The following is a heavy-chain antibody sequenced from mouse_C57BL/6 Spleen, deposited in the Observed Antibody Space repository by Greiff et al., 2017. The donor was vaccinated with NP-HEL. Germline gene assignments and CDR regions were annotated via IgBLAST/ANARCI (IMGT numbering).Heavy chain of an antibody. J-gene: IGHJ3*01. Sequence: QVQLKESGAELVKPGASVKISCKASGYAFSSYWMNWVKQRPGKGLEWIGQIYPGDGDTNYNGKFKGKATLTADKSSSTAYMQLSSLTSEDSAVYFCARGTAQASFAYWGQGTLVTVSA. CDR1: GYAFSSYW. CDR2: IYPGDGDT. V-gene: IGHV1-80*01. D-gene: IGHD3-2*02. CDR3: ARGTAQASFAY.